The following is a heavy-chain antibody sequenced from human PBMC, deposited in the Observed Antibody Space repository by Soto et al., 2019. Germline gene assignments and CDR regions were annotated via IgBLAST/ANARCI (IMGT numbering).Heavy chain of an antibody. J-gene: IGHJ4*02. CDR1: GGSISSSSYY. V-gene: IGHV4-39*01. CDR2: IYYSGST. D-gene: IGHD3-22*01. CDR3: ARQGAEYYYDSSGYLDY. Sequence: PSETLSLTCTVSGGSISSSSYYWGWIRQPPGKGLEWIGSIYYSGSTYYNPSLKSRVTISVDTSKNQFSLKLSSMTAADTAFYYCARQGAEYYYDSSGYLDYWGQGTLVTVSS.